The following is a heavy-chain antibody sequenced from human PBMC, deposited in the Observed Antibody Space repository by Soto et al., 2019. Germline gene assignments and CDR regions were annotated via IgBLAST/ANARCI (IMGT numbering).Heavy chain of an antibody. CDR2: IYYSGST. Sequence: QVQLQESGPGLVKPSQTLSLTCTVSGGSISSGGYYWSWIRQHPGKGLEWIGYIYYSGSTYYNPSLKSRVTISVDTSKNQFSLKLSSVTAADTAVYYCARDRGGYCSGGSCYGAYGMDVWGQGTTVTVSS. J-gene: IGHJ6*02. V-gene: IGHV4-31*03. CDR1: GGSISSGGYY. CDR3: ARDRGGYCSGGSCYGAYGMDV. D-gene: IGHD2-15*01.